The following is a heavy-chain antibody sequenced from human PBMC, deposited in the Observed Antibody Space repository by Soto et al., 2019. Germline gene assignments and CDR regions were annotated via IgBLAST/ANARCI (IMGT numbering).Heavy chain of an antibody. J-gene: IGHJ4*02. D-gene: IGHD3-3*01. Sequence: PGGSLRLSCAASGFTFSSYSMNWVRQAPGKGLEWVSAISGSGGSTYYADSVKGRFTISRDNSKNTLYLQMNSLRAEDTAVYYCAKEVEDDFWSGYYFYFDYWGQGTLVTVSS. CDR1: GFTFSSYS. CDR3: AKEVEDDFWSGYYFYFDY. V-gene: IGHV3-23*01. CDR2: ISGSGGST.